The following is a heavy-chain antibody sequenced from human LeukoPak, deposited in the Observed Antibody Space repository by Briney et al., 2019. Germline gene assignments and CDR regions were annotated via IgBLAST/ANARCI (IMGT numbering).Heavy chain of an antibody. Sequence: SETLSLTCTVSGGSISSGGYSWSWIRQHPGKGLEWIGYIYYSGSTYYNPSLKSRVTISVDTSKNQFSLKLSSVTAADTAVYYCARGVLRSPNHAPRATRNYYGMDVWGQGTTVTVSS. D-gene: IGHD3-3*01. V-gene: IGHV4-31*03. CDR2: IYYSGST. J-gene: IGHJ6*02. CDR3: ARGVLRSPNHAPRATRNYYGMDV. CDR1: GGSISSGGYS.